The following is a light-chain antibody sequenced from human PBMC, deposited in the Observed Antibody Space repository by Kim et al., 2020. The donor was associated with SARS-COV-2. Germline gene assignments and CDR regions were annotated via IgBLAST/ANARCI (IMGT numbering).Light chain of an antibody. CDR1: HNINSY. J-gene: IGKJ1*01. CDR2: DAS. Sequence: SPGERATLSCRASHNINSYLAWYQQKPGQAPRLLIYDASNRATGIPARFSGSGSGTDFTLTISSLQSEDFAVYYCQQYNNWPGTFGQGTKVDIK. CDR3: QQYNNWPGT. V-gene: IGKV3D-15*01.